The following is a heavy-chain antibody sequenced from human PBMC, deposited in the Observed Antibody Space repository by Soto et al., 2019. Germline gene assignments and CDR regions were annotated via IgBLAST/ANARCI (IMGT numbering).Heavy chain of an antibody. Sequence: SETLSLTCTVSGGSISSGDYYWIWIRQPPGKVLEWIGYIYYSGSTYYNPSLKSRVTISVDTSKNQFSLKLSSVTAADTAVYYCAGDKIVATKIGDYYYGMDVWGQGTTVTVSS. V-gene: IGHV4-30-4*01. J-gene: IGHJ6*02. CDR2: IYYSGST. CDR1: GGSISSGDYY. D-gene: IGHD5-12*01. CDR3: AGDKIVATKIGDYYYGMDV.